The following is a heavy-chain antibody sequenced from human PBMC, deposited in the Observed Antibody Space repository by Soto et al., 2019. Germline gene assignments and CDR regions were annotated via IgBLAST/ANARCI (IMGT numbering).Heavy chain of an antibody. CDR1: GGSLTSYP. D-gene: IGHD3-16*01. J-gene: IGHJ4*02. V-gene: IGHV1-69*01. CDR2: IIPIHGTT. Sequence: QMEQSGAEVRKPGSSVKVSCKPSGGSLTSYPMAWVRQAPGQGFEWMGGIIPIHGTTEYAQKFQGRDTITADESTNRATLELTGLTSEDTAVYYCARGWGLVSWGQGTLVTVSS. CDR3: ARGWGLVS.